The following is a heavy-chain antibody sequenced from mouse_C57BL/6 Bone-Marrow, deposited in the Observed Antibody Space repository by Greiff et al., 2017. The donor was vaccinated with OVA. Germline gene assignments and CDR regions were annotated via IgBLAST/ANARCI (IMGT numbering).Heavy chain of an antibody. CDR1: GYSFTGYY. J-gene: IGHJ3*01. Sequence: VQLQQSGPELVKPGASVKISCKASGYSFTGYYMHWVKQSPEKSLEWIGEINPSTGGTTYNQKFKAKATLTVDKSSSTAYMQLKSLTSEDAAVYYCARDAYWGQGTLVTVSA. CDR2: INPSTGGT. CDR3: ARDAY. V-gene: IGHV1-42*01.